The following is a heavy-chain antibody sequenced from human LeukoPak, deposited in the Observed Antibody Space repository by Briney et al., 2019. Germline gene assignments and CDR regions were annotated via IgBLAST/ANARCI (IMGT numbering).Heavy chain of an antibody. D-gene: IGHD3-3*01. V-gene: IGHV4-34*01. Sequence: SETLSLTCAVYGGSFSGYYWSWIRQPPGKGLEWIGEINHSGSTNYNPSLKSRVTMSVDTSKNQFSLKLSSVTAADTAVYYCARAISDFWSGYPSGGAFDLWGQGTMVTVSS. CDR2: INHSGST. J-gene: IGHJ3*01. CDR3: ARAISDFWSGYPSGGAFDL. CDR1: GGSFSGYY.